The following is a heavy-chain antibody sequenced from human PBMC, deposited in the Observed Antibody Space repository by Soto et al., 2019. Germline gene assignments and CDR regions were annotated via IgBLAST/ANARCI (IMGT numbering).Heavy chain of an antibody. CDR3: ARDVKIRNIVVVPAAPDDY. J-gene: IGHJ4*02. D-gene: IGHD2-2*01. CDR1: GYTFTSYA. V-gene: IGHV1-3*01. Sequence: GASVKVSCKASGYTFTSYAMHWVRQAPGQRLEWMGWINAGNGNTKYSQKFQGRVTITRDTSASTAYMELSSLRSEDTAVYYCARDVKIRNIVVVPAAPDDYWGQGTTVTVSS. CDR2: INAGNGNT.